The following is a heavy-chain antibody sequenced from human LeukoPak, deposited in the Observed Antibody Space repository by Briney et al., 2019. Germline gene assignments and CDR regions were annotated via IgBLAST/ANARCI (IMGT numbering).Heavy chain of an antibody. D-gene: IGHD4-17*01. CDR3: ARESLGYGAEKANAFDI. V-gene: IGHV1-2*02. J-gene: IGHJ3*02. Sequence: ASVKVSCKASGYTVTGYYMHWVRQAPGQGLKWMGWINPNSGGTNYAQKFQGRVTMTRDTSISTAYMELSRLRSDDTAVYYCARESLGYGAEKANAFDIWGQGTMVTVSS. CDR1: GYTVTGYY. CDR2: INPNSGGT.